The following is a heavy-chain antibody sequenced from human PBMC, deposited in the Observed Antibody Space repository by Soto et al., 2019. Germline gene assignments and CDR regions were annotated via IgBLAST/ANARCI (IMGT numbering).Heavy chain of an antibody. CDR1: GFTFSDFG. D-gene: IGHD3-10*01. V-gene: IGHV3-23*01. J-gene: IGHJ4*02. Sequence: GGSLRLSCEASGFTFSDFGMSWVRQIPGKGLEWVSTVNNDGRNTHYADSVEGRFTISRDNSKNTLYLQMGSLRAEDTAIYYCAKDAGNEESIFDYWGQGTLVTVSS. CDR3: AKDAGNEESIFDY. CDR2: VNNDGRNT.